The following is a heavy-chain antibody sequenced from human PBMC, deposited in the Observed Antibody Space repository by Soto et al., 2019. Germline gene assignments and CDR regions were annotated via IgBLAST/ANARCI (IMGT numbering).Heavy chain of an antibody. Sequence: SQTLSLTCAISVGSVCSNSAAWNWIRQSPSRGLEWLGRTYYRSKWYNDYAVSVKSRITINPDTSKNQFSLQLNSVTPEDTAVYYCARGVSGSYDYYYGMDVWGQGTTVTVSS. CDR2: TYYRSKWYN. J-gene: IGHJ6*02. D-gene: IGHD1-26*01. V-gene: IGHV6-1*01. CDR3: ARGVSGSYDYYYGMDV. CDR1: VGSVCSNSAA.